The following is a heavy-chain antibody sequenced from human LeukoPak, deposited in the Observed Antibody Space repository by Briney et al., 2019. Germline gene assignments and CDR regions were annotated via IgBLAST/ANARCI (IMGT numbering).Heavy chain of an antibody. CDR1: GFTFSSSA. D-gene: IGHD1-20*01. V-gene: IGHV3-23*01. CDR2: ISGSGGET. J-gene: IGHJ4*02. CDR3: AKGGNWNYFDY. Sequence: GGSLRLSCAASGFTFSSSAMSWARQAPGKGLEWVSAISGSGGETYYVDSVKGRFTISRDNSKNTLFLQMNSLRAEDTAVYYCAKGGNWNYFDYWGQGTLVTVSS.